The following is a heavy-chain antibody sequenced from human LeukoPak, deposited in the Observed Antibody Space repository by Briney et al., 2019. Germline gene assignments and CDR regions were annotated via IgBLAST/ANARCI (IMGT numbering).Heavy chain of an antibody. V-gene: IGHV3-53*01. CDR2: IYNDGST. CDR3: ARNILFAFDI. Sequence: GGSLSLSCAASGLTVSSSYMSWVRQAPGKGLEWVSIIYNDGSTYYADSMKGRFTISRDNSKNTLYLQVNSLRAEDTAMYYCARNILFAFDIWGQGTMVTVSS. CDR1: GLTVSSSY. J-gene: IGHJ3*02.